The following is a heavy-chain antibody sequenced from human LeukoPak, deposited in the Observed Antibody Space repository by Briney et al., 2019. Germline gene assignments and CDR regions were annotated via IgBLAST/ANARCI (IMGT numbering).Heavy chain of an antibody. Sequence: SETLSLTCTVSGGSISSYYWSWIRQPPGKGLEWIGYIYYSGSTNYNPSLKSRVTISVDTSKNQFSLKLSSVTAVDTAVYYCAREAVYYDFWSGYYTYGNFDYWGQGTLVTVSS. J-gene: IGHJ4*02. CDR2: IYYSGST. CDR1: GGSISSYY. CDR3: AREAVYYDFWSGYYTYGNFDY. D-gene: IGHD3-3*01. V-gene: IGHV4-59*01.